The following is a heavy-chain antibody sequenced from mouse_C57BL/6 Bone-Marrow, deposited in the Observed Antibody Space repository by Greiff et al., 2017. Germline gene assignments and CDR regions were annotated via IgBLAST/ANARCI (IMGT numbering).Heavy chain of an antibody. D-gene: IGHD2-4*01. CDR3: ARRLRLDV. V-gene: IGHV5-6*01. CDR2: ISSGGSYT. CDR1: GFTFSSFG. Sequence: EVQGVESGGDLVKPGGSLKLSCAASGFTFSSFGMSWVRQTPDKRLEWVATISSGGSYTYYPDSVKGRFTISRDNAKNTLYLQMSSLKSEDTAMYYCARRLRLDVWCTGTTVTVSS. J-gene: IGHJ1*03.